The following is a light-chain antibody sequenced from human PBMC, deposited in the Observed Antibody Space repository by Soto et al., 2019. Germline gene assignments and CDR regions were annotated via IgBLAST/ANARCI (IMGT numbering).Light chain of an antibody. CDR2: RAS. CDR3: QQYNYWPPAWT. J-gene: IGKJ1*01. V-gene: IGKV3D-15*01. CDR1: QSVGNN. Sequence: DIVMTHSPATLYVSPWEIATLSCGASQSVGNNLAWYQQKPGQAPRLLIYRASTRATGVPARFSGSGSGTEFTLTTSGLQSEDFVVFYCQQYNYWPPAWTFGQGTKVDIK.